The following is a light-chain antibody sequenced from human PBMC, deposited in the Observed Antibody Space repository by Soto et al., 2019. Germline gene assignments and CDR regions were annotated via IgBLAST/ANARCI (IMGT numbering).Light chain of an antibody. CDR1: SSDVGSYNL. CDR3: CSYAGRSSVV. CDR2: EGC. Sequence: QSVLTQPASVSGSPGQPITISCTGTSSDVGSYNLVSWYQQYPGKAPKLMIYEGCRRPSGVSNRFSGSKSDNTASLTISGLQAEDEAHYYCCSYAGRSSVVFGGGTKVTVL. V-gene: IGLV2-23*01. J-gene: IGLJ2*01.